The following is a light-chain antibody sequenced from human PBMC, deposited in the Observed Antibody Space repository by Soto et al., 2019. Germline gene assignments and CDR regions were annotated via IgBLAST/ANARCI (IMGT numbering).Light chain of an antibody. J-gene: IGLJ1*01. CDR2: NVS. CDR1: SSDVGTYIY. Sequence: QSALTQPASVSGSPGQSITISCTGTSSDVGTYIYVSWYQQHPGKVPKLIIYNVSNRPSGVSNRFSGSKSGNTASLTISKLQAEDEADYYCSSYTSGDSFYFGTGTKVTVL. CDR3: SSYTSGDSFY. V-gene: IGLV2-14*01.